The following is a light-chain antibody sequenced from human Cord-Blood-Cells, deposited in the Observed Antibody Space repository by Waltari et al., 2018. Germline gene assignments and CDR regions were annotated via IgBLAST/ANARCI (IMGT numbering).Light chain of an antibody. V-gene: IGKV1-9*01. CDR1: QGISSY. CDR2: AAS. J-gene: IGKJ4*01. CDR3: QQLNSYPRT. Sequence: DLQLTQSPSFLSASVGARVTITCRASQGISSYLAWYQQKPGKAPKLLIYAASTLQSGVPSRFSGSGSGTEFTLTISSLQPEDFATYYCQQLNSYPRTFGGGTKVEIK.